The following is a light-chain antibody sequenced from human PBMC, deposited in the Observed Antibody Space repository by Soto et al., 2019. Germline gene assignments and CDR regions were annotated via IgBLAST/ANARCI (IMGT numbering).Light chain of an antibody. CDR2: GAS. CDR1: QSVSGSH. CDR3: QQYGDYMYT. V-gene: IGKV3-20*01. J-gene: IGKJ2*01. Sequence: VLTQSPGTLSLSPGERATLSCRASQSVSGSHLAWYQHKPGQAPRLLIYGASSRATGIPDRFSGSGSGTDFTLTISRLESEGFAVYYCQQYGDYMYTFGQGTKLET.